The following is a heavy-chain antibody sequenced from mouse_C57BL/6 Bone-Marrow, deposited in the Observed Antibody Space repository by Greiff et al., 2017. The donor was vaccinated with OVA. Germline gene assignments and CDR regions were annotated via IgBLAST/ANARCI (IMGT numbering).Heavy chain of an antibody. V-gene: IGHV1-19*01. Sequence: VQLQQSGPVLVKPGASVKMSCKASGYTFTDYYMNWVKQSHGKSLEWIGVINPYNGGTSSNQKYKGKATLTVAKSSCTAYMELNSLTSEDSAVYCCAREGDYGSSYVWYFDVWGTGTTVTVSS. J-gene: IGHJ1*03. D-gene: IGHD1-1*01. CDR3: AREGDYGSSYVWYFDV. CDR2: INPYNGGT. CDR1: GYTFTDYY.